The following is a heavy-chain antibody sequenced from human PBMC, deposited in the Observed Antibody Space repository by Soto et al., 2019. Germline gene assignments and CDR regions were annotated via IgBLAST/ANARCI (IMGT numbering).Heavy chain of an antibody. Sequence: SQPLSLTRTVSGGSISSSSHYWGWIRQPPGKGLEWIGTIYYSGSTYYTPSLKSRVTISVDTSKNQFSLKLSSVTVADTAVYYCARDGILTGYSSNGFDPWGQGTLVTVSS. CDR2: IYYSGST. D-gene: IGHD3-9*01. V-gene: IGHV4-39*07. CDR3: ARDGILTGYSSNGFDP. J-gene: IGHJ5*02. CDR1: GGSISSSSHY.